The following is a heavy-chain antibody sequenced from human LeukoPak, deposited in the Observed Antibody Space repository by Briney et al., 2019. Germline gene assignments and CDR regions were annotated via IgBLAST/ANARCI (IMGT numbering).Heavy chain of an antibody. CDR2: MNPNSGNT. CDR1: GYTFTSYD. CDR3: ARGLTAWYYYYYYMDV. D-gene: IGHD5-18*01. Sequence: ASVKVSYKASGYTFTSYDINWVRQATGQGLEWMGWMNPNSGNTGYAQKFQGRVTMTRNTSISTAYMELSSLRSEDTAVYYCARGLTAWYYYYYYMDVWGKGTTVTVSS. V-gene: IGHV1-8*01. J-gene: IGHJ6*03.